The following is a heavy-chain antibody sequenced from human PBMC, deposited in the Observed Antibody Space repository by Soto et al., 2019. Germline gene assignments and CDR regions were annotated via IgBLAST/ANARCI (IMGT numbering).Heavy chain of an antibody. J-gene: IGHJ3*02. V-gene: IGHV4-39*01. CDR2: IYYSGST. CDR3: AGVTTTVPLSGAFDI. CDR1: GGSISSSSYY. D-gene: IGHD4-17*01. Sequence: SETLSLTCTVSGGSISSSSYYWGWIRQPPGKGLEWIGSIYYSGSTYYNPSLKSRVTISVDTSKNQFSLKLSSVTAADTAVYYCAGVTTTVPLSGAFDIWGQGTMVTVSS.